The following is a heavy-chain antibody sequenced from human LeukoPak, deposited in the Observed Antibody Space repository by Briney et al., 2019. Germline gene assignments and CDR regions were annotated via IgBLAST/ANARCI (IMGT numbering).Heavy chain of an antibody. CDR2: ISWNSGSI. V-gene: IGHV3-9*01. CDR3: AATNAPDFWSGYLGY. J-gene: IGHJ4*02. D-gene: IGHD3-3*01. CDR1: GFTFDDYA. Sequence: GGSLRLSCAASGFTFDDYAMHWVRQAPGKGLEWVSGISWNSGSIGYADSVKGRFTISRDNAKNSLYLQMNSLRAEGTALYYCAATNAPDFWSGYLGYWGQGTLVTVSS.